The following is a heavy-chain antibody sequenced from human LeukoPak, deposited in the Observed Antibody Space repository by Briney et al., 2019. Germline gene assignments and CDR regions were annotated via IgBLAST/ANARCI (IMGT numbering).Heavy chain of an antibody. CDR2: ISPEGGDT. V-gene: IGHV1-2*02. Sequence: GASVKVSCKASGYTFSDYFMHWVRQAPWQGREWMGWISPEGGDTHYAQRFQGRVTMTRDTTISTAYMELTSLSSDDTAVYYCARNYGHNSKYFDFWGQGTLVTVSS. J-gene: IGHJ4*02. CDR1: GYTFSDYF. CDR3: ARNYGHNSKYFDF. D-gene: IGHD4-17*01.